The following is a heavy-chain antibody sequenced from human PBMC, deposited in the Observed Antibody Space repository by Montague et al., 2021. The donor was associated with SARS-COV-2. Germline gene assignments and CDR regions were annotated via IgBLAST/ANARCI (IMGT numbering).Heavy chain of an antibody. CDR2: IYSGGST. V-gene: IGHV3-66*01. CDR3: ARGYFDWGIFDY. Sequence: SLRLSCAASGFTVSSNSMIWVRQAPGKGLECVSLIYSGGSTYYADYVKGRFTISRDNSKSTLYLQMNSLRAEDTAVYYCARGYFDWGIFDYWGQGTLVTVSS. CDR1: GFTVSSNS. J-gene: IGHJ4*02. D-gene: IGHD3-9*01.